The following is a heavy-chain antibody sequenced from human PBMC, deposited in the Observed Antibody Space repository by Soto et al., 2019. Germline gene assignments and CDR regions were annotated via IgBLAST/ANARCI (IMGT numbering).Heavy chain of an antibody. J-gene: IGHJ1*01. CDR2: ISGSDGKT. Sequence: SLRLSCAASGFSFGSYALSWVRQAPGKGLEWVSTISGSDGKTFYADSVKGRFSISRDTSQSTLYLQMNSLRADDTAMYYCARWSYLGYWGQGTRVTVSS. V-gene: IGHV3-23*01. CDR3: ARWSYLGY. CDR1: GFSFGSYA. D-gene: IGHD3-10*01.